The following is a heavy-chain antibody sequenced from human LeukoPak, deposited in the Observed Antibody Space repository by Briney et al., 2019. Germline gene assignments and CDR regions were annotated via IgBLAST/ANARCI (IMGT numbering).Heavy chain of an antibody. CDR2: ISGSGGST. Sequence: GGSLRLSCAASGFTFSSSAMSWVRQAPGKGLEWVSAISGSGGSTYYADSVKGRFTISRDNSKNTLYLQMNSLRAEDTAVYYCAKVGSSWYFSYWGQGTLVTVSS. J-gene: IGHJ4*02. CDR3: AKVGSSWYFSY. D-gene: IGHD6-13*01. CDR1: GFTFSSSA. V-gene: IGHV3-23*01.